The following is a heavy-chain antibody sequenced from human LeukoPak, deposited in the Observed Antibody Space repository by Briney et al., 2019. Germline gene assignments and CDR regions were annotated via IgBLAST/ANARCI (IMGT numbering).Heavy chain of an antibody. Sequence: AGGSLRLSCAATGFTFGAYWMSWVRQAPGKGLEWVANIKQDGSEKSYVDSVKGRFAVSRDNAIGSLFLQLNSLRVDDTAVYYCAKSAGRDESGYYYMDHWGQGTLVTVSS. CDR2: IKQDGSEK. CDR1: GFTFGAYW. V-gene: IGHV3-7*01. D-gene: IGHD3-22*01. J-gene: IGHJ4*02. CDR3: AKSAGRDESGYYYMDH.